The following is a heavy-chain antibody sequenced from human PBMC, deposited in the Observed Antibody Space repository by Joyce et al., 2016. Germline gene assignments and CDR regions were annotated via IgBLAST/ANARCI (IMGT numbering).Heavy chain of an antibody. V-gene: IGHV2-5*02. J-gene: IGHJ6*02. CDR3: AHAPATDRYYGMDV. CDR1: GFSLSTSGVG. CDR2: IYWDDDK. D-gene: IGHD6-25*01. Sequence: QVTLKESGPTLVKPTQTLTLTCTFSGFSLSTSGVGVGWIRQPPGKALEWLALIYWDDDKPYSSSLKSRLTITKDTSKNQVVLTMTNMDPVDTATYYCAHAPATDRYYGMDVWGQGTTVTVSS.